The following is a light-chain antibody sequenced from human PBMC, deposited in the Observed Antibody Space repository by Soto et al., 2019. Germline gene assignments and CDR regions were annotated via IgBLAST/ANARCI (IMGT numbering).Light chain of an antibody. CDR2: EVD. CDR3: LSYGGSNNYV. V-gene: IGLV2-8*01. Sequence: QSVLTQPPSASESPGQSVTISCTGTSSDVGGYHYVSWYQHHPGRAPKLLIYEVDKRPPGVPGRFSGSKSGSTASLTVSGLQADDEADYYCLSYGGSNNYVFGTGTRSPS. J-gene: IGLJ1*01. CDR1: SSDVGGYHY.